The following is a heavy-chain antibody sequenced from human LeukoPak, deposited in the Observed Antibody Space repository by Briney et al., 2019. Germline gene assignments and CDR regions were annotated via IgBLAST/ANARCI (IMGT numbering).Heavy chain of an antibody. CDR2: INHSGST. CDR1: GGSFSGYY. J-gene: IGHJ4*02. V-gene: IGHV4-34*01. Sequence: SETLSLTCAVYGGSFSGYYWSWIRQPPGKGLEWIGEINHSGSTNYSPSLKSRVTISVDTSKNQFSLKLSSVTAADTAVYYCARGPYDFWSGYPLLYFDYWGQGTLVTVSS. CDR3: ARGPYDFWSGYPLLYFDY. D-gene: IGHD3-3*01.